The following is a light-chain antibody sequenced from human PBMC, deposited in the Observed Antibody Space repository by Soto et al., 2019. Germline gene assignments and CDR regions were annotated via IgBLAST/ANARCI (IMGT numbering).Light chain of an antibody. CDR3: SSYTSSSTLVV. Sequence: QSALTQPASVSGSPGQSITISCTGTSSDVGGYNYVSWYQQHPGKAPKLMIYDVSNRPSGVSNLFSGSKSGITASLTISGLQAEDEADYYCSSYTSSSTLVVFGGGTKLTVL. J-gene: IGLJ2*01. CDR1: SSDVGGYNY. CDR2: DVS. V-gene: IGLV2-14*01.